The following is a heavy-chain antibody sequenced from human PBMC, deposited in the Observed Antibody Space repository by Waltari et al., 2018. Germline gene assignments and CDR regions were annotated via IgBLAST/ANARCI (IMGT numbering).Heavy chain of an antibody. CDR3: VRNRGWQQFDF. J-gene: IGHJ4*02. Sequence: EVQLVESGGGLVQPGWSLRLSCAASGFTLSHYWMGWVRQAPGRGLGWWAGIKEDGGRKYDVDSVKGRFTIARDNAKSTLDLQMNSLRAEDTAVFYCVRNRGWQQFDFWGQGTLVTVSS. CDR2: IKEDGGRK. D-gene: IGHD2-15*01. CDR1: GFTLSHYW. V-gene: IGHV3-7*01.